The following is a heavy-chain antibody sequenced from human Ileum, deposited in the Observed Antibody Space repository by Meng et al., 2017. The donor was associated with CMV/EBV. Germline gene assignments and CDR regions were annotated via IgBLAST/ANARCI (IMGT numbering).Heavy chain of an antibody. J-gene: IGHJ1*01. CDR2: IYYSGST. Sequence: GSLRLSCTVSGGSISSSSYYWGWIRQPPGKGLEWIGSIYYSGSTNYNPSLKSRVTISVDTSKNQFSLKLSSVTAADTAVYYCARDSGPRYCTNGVCYRYFQHWGQGTLVTVSS. D-gene: IGHD2-8*01. CDR1: GGSISSSSYY. CDR3: ARDSGPRYCTNGVCYRYFQH. V-gene: IGHV4-39*07.